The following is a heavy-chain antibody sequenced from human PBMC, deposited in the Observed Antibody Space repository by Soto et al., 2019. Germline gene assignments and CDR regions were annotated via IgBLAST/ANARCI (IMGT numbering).Heavy chain of an antibody. CDR2: ISYDGSNK. J-gene: IGHJ4*02. CDR3: AKDTGGNSGYVFDY. D-gene: IGHD5-12*01. CDR1: GFTFSSYG. Sequence: GGSLRLSCAASGFTFSSYGMHWVRQAPGKGLEWVAVISYDGSNKYYADSVKGRFTISRDNSKNTLYLQMNSLRAEDTAVYYCAKDTGGNSGYVFDYWGQGTLVTVSS. V-gene: IGHV3-30*18.